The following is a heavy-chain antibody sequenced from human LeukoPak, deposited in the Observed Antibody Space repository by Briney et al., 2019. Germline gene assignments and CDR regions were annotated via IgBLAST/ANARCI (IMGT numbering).Heavy chain of an antibody. V-gene: IGHV3-7*05. D-gene: IGHD5-12*01. CDR1: EFSFSTSW. CDR3: ARDSAYNAFDY. CDR2: IKEDGSVK. J-gene: IGHJ4*02. Sequence: GGSLRLSCAASEFSFSTSWMTWVRQAPGKGLEWVANIKEDGSVKNYVDSVKSRFTISRDNAKNSLYLQMNSLRADDTAVYYCARDSAYNAFDYWGQGTLVTVSS.